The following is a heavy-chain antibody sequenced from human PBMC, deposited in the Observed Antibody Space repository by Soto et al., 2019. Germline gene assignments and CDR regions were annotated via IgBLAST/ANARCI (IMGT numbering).Heavy chain of an antibody. V-gene: IGHV3-48*02. Sequence: TGGSLRLSCAASGFTFSSYSMNWVRQAPGKGLEWVSYISSSSSTIYYADSVKGRFTISRDNAKNSLYLQMNSLRDEDTAVYYCARDREELRFLEWLLSPAFDIWGQGTMVTVSS. CDR1: GFTFSSYS. D-gene: IGHD3-3*01. CDR2: ISSSSSTI. CDR3: ARDREELRFLEWLLSPAFDI. J-gene: IGHJ3*02.